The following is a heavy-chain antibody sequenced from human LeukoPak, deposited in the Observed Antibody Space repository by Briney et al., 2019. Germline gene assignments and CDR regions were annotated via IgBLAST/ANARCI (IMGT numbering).Heavy chain of an antibody. CDR2: IYYSGST. D-gene: IGHD7-27*01. J-gene: IGHJ4*02. CDR3: ARGWGYFDS. Sequence: ETLSLTCTVSGGSISSGGYYWTWIRQPPGKGLEWIGYIYYSGSTNYSPSLKSRVTISVDTSKNQFSLKLSSVTAADTAVYYCARGWGYFDSWGQGTLVTVSS. V-gene: IGHV4-61*08. CDR1: GGSISSGGYY.